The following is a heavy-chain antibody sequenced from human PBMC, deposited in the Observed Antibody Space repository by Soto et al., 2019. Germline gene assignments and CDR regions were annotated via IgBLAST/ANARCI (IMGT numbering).Heavy chain of an antibody. CDR3: AREMGVIGAPGYTWFDP. J-gene: IGHJ5*02. Sequence: ASVKVSCKASGYTFSDYYVHWVREAPGQGLEWMGWINPSSGGTIYTQRFQGRVTMTRDTSNNTVYMELSRLTSDDTAVYYCAREMGVIGAPGYTWFDPWGQGALVTVSS. CDR2: INPSSGGT. CDR1: GYTFSDYY. D-gene: IGHD1-26*01. V-gene: IGHV1-2*02.